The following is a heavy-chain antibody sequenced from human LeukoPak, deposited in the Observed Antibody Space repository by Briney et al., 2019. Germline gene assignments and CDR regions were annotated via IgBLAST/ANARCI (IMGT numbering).Heavy chain of an antibody. CDR3: ARGQGTVTTH. CDR2: INHSGSA. J-gene: IGHJ4*02. Sequence: PSETLSLTCAVSGGSFSGYYWTWIRQPPGKGLEWIGEINHSGSANYNPSLKSRVTISLDTSKNQFSLKLGSVTAADTAVYYCARGQGTVTTHWGQGTLVTVSS. D-gene: IGHD4-17*01. V-gene: IGHV4-34*01. CDR1: GGSFSGYY.